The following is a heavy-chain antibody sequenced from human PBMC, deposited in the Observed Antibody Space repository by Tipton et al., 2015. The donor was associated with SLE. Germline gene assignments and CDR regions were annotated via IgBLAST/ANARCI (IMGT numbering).Heavy chain of an antibody. CDR1: GGSFSGYY. D-gene: IGHD4-17*01. Sequence: TLSLTCAVYGGSFSGYYWSWIRQPPGKGLEWIGEINHSGSTDYNPSLKSRVTISVDTSKNQFSLKLSSVTAADTAVYYCARDRTVTHDAFDIWGQGTMVTVSS. CDR3: ARDRTVTHDAFDI. CDR2: INHSGST. V-gene: IGHV4-34*01. J-gene: IGHJ3*02.